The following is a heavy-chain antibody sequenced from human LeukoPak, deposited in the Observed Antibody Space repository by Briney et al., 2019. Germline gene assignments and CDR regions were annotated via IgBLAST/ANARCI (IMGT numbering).Heavy chain of an antibody. CDR3: ATISQRSLDP. CDR2: IKQDGREE. J-gene: IGHJ5*02. V-gene: IGHV3-7*05. Sequence: GGSLRLSCAASGFTFSSYWMNWVRQAPGKGLEWVANIKQDGREEYYVDSLKGRFTISRDNAKNSLYLQMNRLRAEDTAVYYCATISQRSLDPWGQGTLVTVSS. CDR1: GFTFSSYW.